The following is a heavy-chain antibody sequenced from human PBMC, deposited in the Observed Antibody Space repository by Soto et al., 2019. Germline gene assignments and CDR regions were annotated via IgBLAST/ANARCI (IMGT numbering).Heavy chain of an antibody. V-gene: IGHV1-8*01. D-gene: IGHD2-15*01. CDR3: ARALYCSGGSCPVVYNWFDP. CDR2: MNPNSGNT. CDR1: GYTFTSYD. J-gene: IGHJ5*02. Sequence: ASVKVSCKASGYTFTSYDINWVRQATGQGLEWMGWMNPNSGNTGYAQKFQGRVTMTRNTSISTAYMELSSLRSDDTAVYYCARALYCSGGSCPVVYNWFDPWGQGTLVTVSS.